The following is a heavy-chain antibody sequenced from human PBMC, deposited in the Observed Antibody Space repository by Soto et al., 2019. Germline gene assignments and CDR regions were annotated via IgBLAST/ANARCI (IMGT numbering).Heavy chain of an antibody. J-gene: IGHJ5*02. CDR1: GGSIRSYY. D-gene: IGHD3-16*01. CDR3: ARTRYRHSTSWASWFDP. CDR2: IYYSGTT. Sequence: QVQLQESGPGLVKPSETLSLTCTVSGGSIRSYYWSWIRQPPGKGLEWIGYIYYSGTTSYNPSLKSRLIISEDTSNNQFSLRLSSVISPDTAVYHCARTRYRHSTSWASWFDPWGQGTLVTVSS. V-gene: IGHV4-59*01.